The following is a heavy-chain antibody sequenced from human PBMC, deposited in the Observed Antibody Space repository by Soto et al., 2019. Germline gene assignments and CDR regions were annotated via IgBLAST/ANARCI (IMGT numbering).Heavy chain of an antibody. CDR3: ARDGTTRYSSSWYAPYYGMEV. Sequence: SETLSLTCTVSGGSISSGGYYWSWIRQHPGKGLEWIGYIYYSGSTYYNPSLKSRVTISVDTSRNQFSLKLSSVTAADTAVYYCARDGTTRYSSSWYAPYYGMEVWGQGTKVSVSS. D-gene: IGHD6-13*01. V-gene: IGHV4-31*03. CDR2: IYYSGST. CDR1: GGSISSGGYY. J-gene: IGHJ6*01.